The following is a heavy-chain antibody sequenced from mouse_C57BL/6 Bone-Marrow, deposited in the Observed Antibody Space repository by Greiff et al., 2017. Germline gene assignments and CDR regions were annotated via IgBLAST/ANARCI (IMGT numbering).Heavy chain of an antibody. CDR1: GFTFSDYY. D-gene: IGHD2-4*01. CDR3: ARAYDYDRTWFAY. Sequence: VQLKESGGGLVQPGGSLKLSCAASGFTFSDYYMYWVRQTPEKRLEWVAYISNGGGSTYYPDTVKGRFTISRDNAKNTLYLQMSRLNSEDTAMYYCARAYDYDRTWFAYWGQGTLVTVS. V-gene: IGHV5-12*01. J-gene: IGHJ3*01. CDR2: ISNGGGST.